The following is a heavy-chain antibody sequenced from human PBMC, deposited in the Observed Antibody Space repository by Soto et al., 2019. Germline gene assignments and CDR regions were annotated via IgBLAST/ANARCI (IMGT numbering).Heavy chain of an antibody. CDR1: ADSMSSFY. Sequence: PSETLSLTCTVSADSMSSFYWSWIRQPPGKGLEYIGDVYSNGDTNYNSSLNSRVTISVDTSKKQFSLRLSSVTAADTAVYYCARGWIAAPNLYYFDNWGPGTLVTVDS. V-gene: IGHV4-59*08. CDR3: ARGWIAAPNLYYFDN. D-gene: IGHD6-13*01. CDR2: VYSNGDT. J-gene: IGHJ4*01.